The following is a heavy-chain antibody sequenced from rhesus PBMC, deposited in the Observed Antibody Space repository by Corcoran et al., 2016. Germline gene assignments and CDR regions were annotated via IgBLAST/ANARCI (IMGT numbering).Heavy chain of an antibody. CDR1: GFTFDDYV. J-gene: IGHJ4*01. V-gene: IGHV3-201*01. CDR3: ARENTGGTSGFDY. D-gene: IGHD5-24*01. CDR2: ITWSNGDT. Sequence: EVQLVESGGGVVQPGGSLRLSCTASGFTFDDYVIPWVRHAPCTGLEWVFSITWSNGDTYYADAAKGQFTISRDNDKNSLYLQMGSLRAEDTALYYCARENTGGTSGFDYWGQGVLVTVSS.